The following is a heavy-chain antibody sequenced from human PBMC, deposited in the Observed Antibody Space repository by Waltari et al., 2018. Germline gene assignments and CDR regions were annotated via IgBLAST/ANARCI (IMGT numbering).Heavy chain of an antibody. CDR3: ARELEHLLNDY. D-gene: IGHD1-1*01. CDR1: GFTFREYE. CDR2: ISHSVSTI. J-gene: IGHJ4*02. Sequence: EVQLVESGGGLVQPGGSLRLSCEACGFTFREYEMNWVRQAQGKVLEWVSYISHSVSTIYYADSVKGRFTISRDNAKNSLFLQMNSLRAEDTAVYFCARELEHLLNDYWGQGTLVTVSS. V-gene: IGHV3-48*03.